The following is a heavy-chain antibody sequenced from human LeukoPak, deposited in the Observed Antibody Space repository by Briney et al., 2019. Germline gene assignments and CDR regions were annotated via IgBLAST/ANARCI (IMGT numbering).Heavy chain of an antibody. J-gene: IGHJ4*02. CDR3: ARGIGLSGDFDY. Sequence: SETLSLTCTVSGGSISNRSYYWGWIRQPPGKGLEWIGKISDSGNTYYSPSFRSRVTISIDTSTNQFSLKLSSVTATDTAVYYCARGIGLSGDFDYWGQGTLVTVSS. CDR2: ISDSGNT. V-gene: IGHV4-39*01. CDR1: GGSISNRSYY. D-gene: IGHD3-16*02.